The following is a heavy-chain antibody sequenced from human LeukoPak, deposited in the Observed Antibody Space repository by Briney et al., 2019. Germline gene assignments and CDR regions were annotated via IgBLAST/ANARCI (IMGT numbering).Heavy chain of an antibody. CDR3: AKAGWLRFGYFDY. CDR2: IWYDGSNK. V-gene: IGHV3-33*06. Sequence: PGGSLRLSCAASGFTFSSYGMHWVRQAPGKGLEWVAVIWYDGSNKYYADSVKGRFTISRDNSKNTLYLQTNSLRAEDTAVYYCAKAGWLRFGYFDYWGQGTLVTVSS. J-gene: IGHJ4*02. CDR1: GFTFSSYG. D-gene: IGHD5-12*01.